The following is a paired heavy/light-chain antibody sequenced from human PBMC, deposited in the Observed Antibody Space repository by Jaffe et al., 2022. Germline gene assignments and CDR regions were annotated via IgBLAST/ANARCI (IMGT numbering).Heavy chain of an antibody. V-gene: IGHV3-9*01. Sequence: EVQVVESGGGLVQPGRSLRLSCAASGFTFDDYAMHWVRQAPGKGLEWVAGISWHSGTTGYGDSVKGRFTISRDNAKNSLYLQMNSLRPEDTALYYCARGGLMTAVPKGGWFDPWGQGTLVTVSS. CDR3: ARGGLMTAVPKGGWFDP. D-gene: IGHD4-4*01. J-gene: IGHJ5*02. CDR1: GFTFDDYA. CDR2: ISWHSGTT.
Light chain of an antibody. CDR2: GAS. V-gene: IGKV3-15*01. J-gene: IGKJ3*01. Sequence: IVMTQSPATLSVSPGERATLSCRASQSVSSYLAWYQQKPGQAPRLLIYGASTRATGISARFSGSGSGTEFTLTISSLQSEDFAVYYCQHYSDWPFTFGPGTKVDIK. CDR1: QSVSSY. CDR3: QHYSDWPFT.